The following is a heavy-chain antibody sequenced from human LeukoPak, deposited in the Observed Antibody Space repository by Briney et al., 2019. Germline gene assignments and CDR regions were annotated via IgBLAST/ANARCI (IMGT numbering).Heavy chain of an antibody. CDR2: IKQDGSEK. CDR3: ARDWGATVAGTDYFDY. V-gene: IGHV3-7*01. D-gene: IGHD6-19*01. J-gene: IGHJ4*02. CDR1: GFTFSSYW. Sequence: PGGSLRLSCAASGFTFSSYWMSWVRQAPGKGLEWVANIKQDGSEKYYVDSVKGRFTISRDNAKNSLYLQMNSLRAEDTAVYYCARDWGATVAGTDYFDYWGQGTLVTVSS.